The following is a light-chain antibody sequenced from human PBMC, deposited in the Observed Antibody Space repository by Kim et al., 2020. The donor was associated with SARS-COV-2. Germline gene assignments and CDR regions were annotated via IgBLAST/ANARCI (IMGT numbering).Light chain of an antibody. J-gene: IGLJ3*02. CDR3: ATWDSSLSVGV. CDR1: RSNIGNNP. V-gene: IGLV1-51*01. CDR2: DND. Sequence: QSVLTQPPSVSAAPGHKVTISCSGSRSNIGNNPVSWYQQFPGTAPRLITYDNDKRPSGIPDRFSSSKSGTSATLGITGLRTGDEADYYCATWDSSLSVGVVGGGTKVTVL.